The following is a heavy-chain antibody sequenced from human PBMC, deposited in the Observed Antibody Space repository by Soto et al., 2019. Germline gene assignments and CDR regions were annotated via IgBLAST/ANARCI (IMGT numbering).Heavy chain of an antibody. Sequence: GGSLRLSCAASGFTFSSYAMSWVRQAPGKGLEWVAVISYDGSNKYYADSVKGRFTISRDNSKNTLYLQMNSLTAEDTAVYYCAKGAMDTAMVYYYYGLDVWGQGTTVTV. D-gene: IGHD5-18*01. V-gene: IGHV3-30*18. CDR2: ISYDGSNK. CDR1: GFTFSSYA. J-gene: IGHJ6*02. CDR3: AKGAMDTAMVYYYYGLDV.